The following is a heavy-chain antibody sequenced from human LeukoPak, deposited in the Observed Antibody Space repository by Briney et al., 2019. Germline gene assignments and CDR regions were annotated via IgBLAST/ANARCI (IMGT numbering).Heavy chain of an antibody. V-gene: IGHV3-30-3*01. CDR1: GFTFSSYA. CDR2: ISYDGSNK. Sequence: GGSLRLSCAASGFTFSSYAMHWVRQAPGKGLEWVAVISYDGSNKYYADSVKGRFTISRDNSKNTLYLQMNSLRAEDTAVYYCARGDPYYYDSSGYYWFDPWGQGTLVTVSS. CDR3: ARGDPYYYDSSGYYWFDP. J-gene: IGHJ5*02. D-gene: IGHD3-22*01.